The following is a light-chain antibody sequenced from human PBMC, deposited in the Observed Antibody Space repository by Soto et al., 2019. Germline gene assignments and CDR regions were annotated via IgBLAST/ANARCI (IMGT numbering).Light chain of an antibody. J-gene: IGKJ3*01. CDR2: DAS. CDR1: QDISYS. CDR3: QQYLDPAT. Sequence: QMTQSPSSLSASVGDSVTITCQASQDISYSLNWYQQKPGKAPELRMYDASNVATGVPSRVSGSGSGTDFTLTSSSLQPEDTETDYWQQYLDPATFGPGTKVDI. V-gene: IGKV1-33*01.